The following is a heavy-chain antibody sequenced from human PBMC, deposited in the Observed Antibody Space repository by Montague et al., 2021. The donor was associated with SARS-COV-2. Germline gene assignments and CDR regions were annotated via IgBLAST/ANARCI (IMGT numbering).Heavy chain of an antibody. CDR1: GASISSSSYY. CDR3: ATLPSRITIFSVFQEYCIDD. D-gene: IGHD3-3*01. Sequence: SETLSLTCTVSGASISSSSYYWGWIRQPPGKGLEWIGFEYYSGSTYYNPTLKSRVTISVDTSKNQLSLKLSSVTAADTAVYYCATLPSRITIFSVFQEYCIDDWGQGTLVTVSS. V-gene: IGHV4-39*01. CDR2: EYYSGST. J-gene: IGHJ4*02.